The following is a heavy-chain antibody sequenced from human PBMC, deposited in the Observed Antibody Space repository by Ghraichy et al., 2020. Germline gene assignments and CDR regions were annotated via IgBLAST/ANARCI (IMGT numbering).Heavy chain of an antibody. CDR2: MYFSGSP. CDR1: GDSISSGTYY. J-gene: IGHJ5*02. V-gene: IGHV4-31*03. D-gene: IGHD5-18*01. CDR3: ARDNGYGLLDP. Sequence: SETLSLTCTVSGDSISSGTYYWSWIRQHPGKGLEWIAYMYFSGSPSYNPSLKSRFTISVDASKNQFSLKLNSVTAADTAVYFCARDNGYGLLDPWGQGTLVTVSS.